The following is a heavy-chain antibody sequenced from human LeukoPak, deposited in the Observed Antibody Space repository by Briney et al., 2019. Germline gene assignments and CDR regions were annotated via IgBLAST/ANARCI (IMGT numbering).Heavy chain of an antibody. CDR3: ARPPLPDYYYGMDV. CDR2: INPIFGTA. V-gene: IGHV1-69*13. Sequence: ASVKVSCKASGGTFSSYAISWVRQAPGQGLEWMGGINPIFGTANYAQKFQGRVTITADESTSTAYMELSSLRSEDTAVYYCARPPLPDYYYGMDVWGQGTTVTVSS. J-gene: IGHJ6*02. CDR1: GGTFSSYA.